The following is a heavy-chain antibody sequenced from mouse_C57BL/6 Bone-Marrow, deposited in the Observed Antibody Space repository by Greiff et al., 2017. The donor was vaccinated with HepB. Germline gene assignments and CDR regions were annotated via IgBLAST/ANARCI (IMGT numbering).Heavy chain of an antibody. CDR1: GFTFSDFY. Sequence: EVKLMESGGGLVQSGRSLRLSCATSGFTFSDFYMEWVRQAPGKGLEWIAASRNKANDYTTEYSASVKGRFIVSRDTSQSILYLQMNALRAEDTAIYYCARDAGMITTRVWYFDVWGTGTTVTVSS. V-gene: IGHV7-1*01. CDR2: SRNKANDYTT. J-gene: IGHJ1*03. D-gene: IGHD2-4*01. CDR3: ARDAGMITTRVWYFDV.